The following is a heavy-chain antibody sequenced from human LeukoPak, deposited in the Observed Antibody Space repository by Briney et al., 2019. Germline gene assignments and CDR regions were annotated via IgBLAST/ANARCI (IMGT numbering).Heavy chain of an antibody. CDR3: ARGGSLGY. CDR2: ISSSGSAI. J-gene: IGHJ4*02. CDR1: GFTFSSYE. D-gene: IGHD6-19*01. V-gene: IGHV3-48*03. Sequence: GGCLSLSCAASGFTFSSYEMNWVRQALGKGLEWVSKISSSGSAIYYADSVKGRFTISRDNAKSSLYLQMYSLRVEDTAVYYCARGGSLGYWGQGTLVTVSS.